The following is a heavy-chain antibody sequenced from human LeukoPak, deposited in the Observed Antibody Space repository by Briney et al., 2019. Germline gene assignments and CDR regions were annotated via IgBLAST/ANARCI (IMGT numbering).Heavy chain of an antibody. D-gene: IGHD2-21*02. CDR3: ARLRVYYFDY. CDR1: GFTFSSSA. J-gene: IGHJ4*02. Sequence: GGSLRLSCAASGFTFSSSAMSWVRQAPGKGLEWVSAISNNGGYTYYADSVQGRFTISRDNSKSTLCLQMNSLRAEDTAVYYCARLRVYYFDYWGQGTLVTVSS. CDR2: ISNNGGYT. V-gene: IGHV3-23*01.